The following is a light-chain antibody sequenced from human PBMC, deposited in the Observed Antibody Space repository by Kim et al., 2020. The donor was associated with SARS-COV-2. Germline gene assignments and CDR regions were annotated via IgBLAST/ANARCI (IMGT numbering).Light chain of an antibody. CDR1: NIGSKS. CDR3: QVWDSSSDHVV. J-gene: IGLJ2*01. Sequence: PDKTARITCGRNNIGSKSGHWYQQKPGQAPVLVIYYDSDRPSGIPERFSGSNSGNTATLTISRVEAGDEADYYCQVWDSSSDHVVFGGGTQLTVL. V-gene: IGLV3-21*04. CDR2: YDS.